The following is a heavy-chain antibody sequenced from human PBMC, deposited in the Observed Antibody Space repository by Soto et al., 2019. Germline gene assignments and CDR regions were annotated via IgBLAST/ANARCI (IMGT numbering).Heavy chain of an antibody. J-gene: IGHJ4*02. D-gene: IGHD2-2*01. Sequence: SETLSLTCTVSGGSISSYYWSWIRQPPGKGLEWIGYIYYSGSTNYNPSLKSRVTISVDTSKNQFSLKLSSVTAADTAVYYCARSSRRYQFDYWGQGTLVTVSS. CDR3: ARSSRRYQFDY. CDR2: IYYSGST. CDR1: GGSISSYY. V-gene: IGHV4-59*01.